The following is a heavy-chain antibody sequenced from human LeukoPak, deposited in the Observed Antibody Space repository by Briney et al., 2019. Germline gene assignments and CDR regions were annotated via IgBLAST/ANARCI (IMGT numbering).Heavy chain of an antibody. CDR2: ISYRGNT. J-gene: IGHJ6*02. Sequence: SETLSLTCTVSGGSIGSYYWSWIRQPPGKGLEWIGYISYRGNTNYNPSLKSRVTISVDTSKNQFSLKLSSVTAADTAVYFCAGARITMVRGGADYYYYGMDVWGQGTTVTVSS. D-gene: IGHD3-10*01. V-gene: IGHV4-59*01. CDR1: GGSIGSYY. CDR3: AGARITMVRGGADYYYYGMDV.